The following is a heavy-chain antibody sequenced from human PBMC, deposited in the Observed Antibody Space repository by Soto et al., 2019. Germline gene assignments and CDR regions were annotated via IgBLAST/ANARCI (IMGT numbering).Heavy chain of an antibody. V-gene: IGHV3-33*01. CDR1: GFTFSSYG. Sequence: PGGSLRLSCAASGFTFSSYGMHWVRQAPGKGLEWVAVIWYDGSNKYYADSVKGRFTISRDNSKNTLYLQMNSLRAEDTAVYYCARDYLPAAQNWFDPWGQGTLVTVSS. D-gene: IGHD2-2*01. CDR2: IWYDGSNK. J-gene: IGHJ5*02. CDR3: ARDYLPAAQNWFDP.